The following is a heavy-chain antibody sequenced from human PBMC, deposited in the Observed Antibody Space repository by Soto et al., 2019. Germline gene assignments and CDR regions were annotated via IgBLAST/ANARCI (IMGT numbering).Heavy chain of an antibody. CDR3: GSGPSTTWIDN. J-gene: IGHJ4*02. CDR1: GGSITSHHYY. V-gene: IGHV4-39*01. Sequence: QLQVQESGPGQVKPSQTLSLTCTVSGGSITSHHYYWGWIRQPPGKGLEWIGSIYSGGNTYYNPSLRSRLTIFVDTAKNLIFPKLSSVTAADSAIYYCGSGPSTTWIDNWGLGTQVSVSS. CDR2: IYSGGNT. D-gene: IGHD2-2*01.